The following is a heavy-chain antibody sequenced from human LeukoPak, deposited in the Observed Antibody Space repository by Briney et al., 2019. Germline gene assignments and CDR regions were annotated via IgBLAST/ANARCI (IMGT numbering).Heavy chain of an antibody. CDR2: IRNKAYGGTT. Sequence: SLRLSCTASGFTFGDYAMSWVRQAPGKGLEWVGFIRNKAYGGTTEYAASVKGRFTISRDDSKSIAYLQMNSLKTEDTAVYYCTSSHGMDVWGQGTTGTLSS. V-gene: IGHV3-49*04. CDR1: GFTFGDYA. J-gene: IGHJ6*02. CDR3: TSSHGMDV.